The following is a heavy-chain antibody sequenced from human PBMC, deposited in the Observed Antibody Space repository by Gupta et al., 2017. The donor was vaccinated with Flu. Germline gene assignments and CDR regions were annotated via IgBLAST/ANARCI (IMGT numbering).Heavy chain of an antibody. J-gene: IGHJ4*02. CDR1: GYSITSDYY. D-gene: IGHD2-15*01. CDR3: ARAVGIGDYLMDLVDLDS. Sequence: QVRLQESGPGLVMPSETLYLSCIVSGYSITSDYYWAWIRQPPGKGLEWIGTLYPNGRVDYHSALVSRANLSGDTARNQCFLEMASVTAADTAVYYCARAVGIGDYLMDLVDLDSWGQGIQVTVSS. CDR2: LYPNGRV. V-gene: IGHV4-38-2*02.